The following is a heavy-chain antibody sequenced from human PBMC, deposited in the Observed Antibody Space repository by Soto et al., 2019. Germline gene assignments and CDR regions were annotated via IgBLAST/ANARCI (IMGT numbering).Heavy chain of an antibody. Sequence: SVKVSCKASGGTFSSYAISWVRQAPGQGLEWMGGIIPIFGTANYAQKFQGRVTITADESTSTAYMELSSLRSEDTAVYYCARDLSYGRGSAVDYWGQGTLVTVSS. CDR2: IIPIFGTA. J-gene: IGHJ4*02. V-gene: IGHV1-69*13. CDR1: GGTFSSYA. CDR3: ARDLSYGRGSAVDY. D-gene: IGHD4-17*01.